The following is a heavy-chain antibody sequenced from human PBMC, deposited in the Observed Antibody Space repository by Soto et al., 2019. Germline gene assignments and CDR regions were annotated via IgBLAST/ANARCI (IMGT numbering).Heavy chain of an antibody. D-gene: IGHD6-19*01. CDR2: INHSGST. CDR3: ARGGGSGWYVDY. V-gene: IGHV4-34*01. J-gene: IGHJ4*02. Sequence: WTWIRQPPGKGLQWIGDINHSGSTDYNPSLKSRVTISVDTSKNQFSLKLSSVTAADTAMYYCARGGGSGWYVDYWGQGALVTVSS.